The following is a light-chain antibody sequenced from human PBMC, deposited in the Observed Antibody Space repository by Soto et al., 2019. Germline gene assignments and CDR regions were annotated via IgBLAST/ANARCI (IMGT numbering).Light chain of an antibody. CDR1: QSVVNYQ. Sequence: EDGLTQSPGTVSLSKGERATLSCRTSQSVVNYQLAWYRQKPGQAPRLLIYNTFHRATGIPDRFSGSGSGTDFTLTITRLGPEDSAVYFCQQYTVPPTTSGHGTRLEIK. J-gene: IGKJ5*01. CDR2: NTF. CDR3: QQYTVPPTT. V-gene: IGKV3-20*01.